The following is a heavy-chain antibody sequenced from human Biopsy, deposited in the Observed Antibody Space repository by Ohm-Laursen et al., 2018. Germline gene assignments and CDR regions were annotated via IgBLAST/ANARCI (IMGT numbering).Heavy chain of an antibody. J-gene: IGHJ5*01. CDR1: GFTFIIYS. D-gene: IGHD2-8*02. Sequence: SLILSFSASGFTFIIYSISWVRHAPLKFLEWFSAISVSVLTYYSDSGNGLCTISRDNSKNTLCLQLSRLRAEDTDVYQWEKERDLNLLAWCDPGGQGTMVTV. CDR3: EKERDLNLLAWCDP. CDR2: ISVSVLT. V-gene: IGHV3-23*01.